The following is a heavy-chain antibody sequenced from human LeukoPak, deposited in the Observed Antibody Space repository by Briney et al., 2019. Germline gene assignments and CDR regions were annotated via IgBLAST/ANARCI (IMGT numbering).Heavy chain of an antibody. Sequence: SETLSLTCSVSGDSISPYYWSWIRQPAGKGLEWIGRIYTSGTTYYNPSLKSRVTFSLDTSKNHFSPKLTSVTAADTAVYYCATKTAPPRRVDSSDIWGQGTMVTVSS. J-gene: IGHJ3*02. D-gene: IGHD5-18*01. CDR2: IYTSGTT. V-gene: IGHV4-4*07. CDR1: GDSISPYY. CDR3: ATKTAPPRRVDSSDI.